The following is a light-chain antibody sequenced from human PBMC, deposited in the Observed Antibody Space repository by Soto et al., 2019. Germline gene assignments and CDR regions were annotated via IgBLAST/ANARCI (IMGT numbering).Light chain of an antibody. V-gene: IGKV3-15*01. CDR1: QSVSSN. CDR2: GAS. Sequence: EIVMTQSPATLSVSPGERATLSCRASQSVSSNLAWYQQKPGQAPRLLIYGASTRATGIPARFSGSGSGTEFTLTISSLQSEDFAVYYCQQYTNWPGTFGQGTKLDIK. CDR3: QQYTNWPGT. J-gene: IGKJ1*01.